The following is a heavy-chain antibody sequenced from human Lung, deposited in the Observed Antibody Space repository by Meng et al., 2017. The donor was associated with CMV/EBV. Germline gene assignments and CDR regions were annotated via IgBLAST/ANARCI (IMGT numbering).Heavy chain of an antibody. V-gene: IGHV1-46*01. D-gene: IGHD6-13*01. J-gene: IGHJ4*02. CDR2: INPSAGGT. CDR3: ARDRGYANSWYEADY. CDR1: GYPFTIYY. Sequence: ASXXVSXKASGYPFTIYYMHWVRQAPGQGLEWMGIINPSAGGTSYAQKFRGRLTMTRDTSTSTVYMELSGLRSEDTAVYYCARDRGYANSWYEADYWGQGXLVTVSS.